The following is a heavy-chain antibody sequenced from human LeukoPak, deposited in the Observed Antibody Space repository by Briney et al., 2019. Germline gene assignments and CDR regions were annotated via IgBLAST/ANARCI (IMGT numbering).Heavy chain of an antibody. CDR3: ARLRVTTGFDY. Sequence: PSETLSLTCSVSDGSITRSSYYWGWIRQTPGEXXXWIGRIYYSGIAYYNPSLQGRVTMSVDTSKNQFSLKLNSVTVADTAVYFCARLRVTTGFDYWGQGIPVTVSS. J-gene: IGHJ4*02. V-gene: IGHV4-39*01. D-gene: IGHD2-21*02. CDR1: DGSITRSSYY. CDR2: IYYSGIA.